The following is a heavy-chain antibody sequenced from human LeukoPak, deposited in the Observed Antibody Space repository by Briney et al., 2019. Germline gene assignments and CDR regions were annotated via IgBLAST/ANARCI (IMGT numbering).Heavy chain of an antibody. CDR1: GFTFSMYA. J-gene: IGHJ6*02. V-gene: IGHV3-23*01. CDR2: ISGSGGST. D-gene: IGHD1-14*01. Sequence: PRGSLRLSCAASGFTFSMYAMNWVRQAPGKGLEWVSGISGSGGSTYYADSVKGRFTISRDNSKNTLYLQMNSLRAEDTAVYHCAKGRKSYYYGMDVWGQGTTVTVSS. CDR3: AKGRKSYYYGMDV.